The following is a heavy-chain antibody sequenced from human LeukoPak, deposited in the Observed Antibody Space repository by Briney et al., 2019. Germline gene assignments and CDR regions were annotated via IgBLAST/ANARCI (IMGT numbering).Heavy chain of an antibody. J-gene: IGHJ5*02. Sequence: ASVKVSCKASGYTFITYYMHWVRQAPGQGLEWMGIINPSSGSTSYAQKFQGRVTMTRDTSTSTVYMDLSSLRSEDTAVYYCAKSGLVQSKNWFDPWGQGTPVTVSS. D-gene: IGHD2-2*01. V-gene: IGHV1-46*01. CDR1: GYTFITYY. CDR3: AKSGLVQSKNWFDP. CDR2: INPSSGST.